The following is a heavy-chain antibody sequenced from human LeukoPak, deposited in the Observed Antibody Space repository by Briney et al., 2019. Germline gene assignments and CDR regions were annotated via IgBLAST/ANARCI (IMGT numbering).Heavy chain of an antibody. CDR2: IYYSGST. D-gene: IGHD1-26*01. CDR1: GGSISFSSYY. V-gene: IGHV4-39*01. CDR3: ARHWLRGATKPGYMDV. J-gene: IGHJ6*03. Sequence: SETLSLTCTVSGGSISFSSYYWGWIRQPPGKGLEWIGTIYYSGSTYYNPSLKSRVTISVDTSKTQFSLKLSSVTAADTAVYYCARHWLRGATKPGYMDVWGRGTTVTVSS.